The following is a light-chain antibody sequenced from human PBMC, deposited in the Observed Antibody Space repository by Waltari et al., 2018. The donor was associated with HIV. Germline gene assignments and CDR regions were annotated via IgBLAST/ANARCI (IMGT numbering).Light chain of an antibody. CDR3: AAWNDRLSGYV. V-gene: IGLV1-47*01. Sequence: QSALTQPPSASGSPGQSVTISCSGSSSNIGRNYVYWYQQLPGTAPKLLIYTNNQRPSGVPGRFSGSKSGTSASLAISGLRSEDEADYYCAAWNDRLSGYVFGTGTKVTV. CDR2: TNN. J-gene: IGLJ1*01. CDR1: SSNIGRNY.